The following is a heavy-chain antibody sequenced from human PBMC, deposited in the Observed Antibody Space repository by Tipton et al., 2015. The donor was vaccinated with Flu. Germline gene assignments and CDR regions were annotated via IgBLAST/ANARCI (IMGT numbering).Heavy chain of an antibody. CDR1: NGPINYFY. J-gene: IGHJ5*02. D-gene: IGHD3-22*01. V-gene: IGHV4-4*07. Sequence: TLSLTCSVSNGPINYFYWSWIRQPAGKGLEWIGRIYPSGGTDYNPSLGGRVTMSVDTAKSQFSLKLTSVTAADAAVYYGARINQNGYYYFLSWGQGTLVTVSA. CDR3: ARINQNGYYYFLS. CDR2: IYPSGGT.